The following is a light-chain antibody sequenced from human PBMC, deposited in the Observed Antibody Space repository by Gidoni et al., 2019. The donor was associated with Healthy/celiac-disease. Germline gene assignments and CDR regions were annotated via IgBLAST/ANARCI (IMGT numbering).Light chain of an antibody. CDR2: GAS. Sequence: EIVMTQSPATLSVSPGERATLSCRASQSVSSNLAWYQQKPGQAPRPLIYGASTRATCIPARFSGSGSGTEFTLTISSLQSEDFAVYYCQQYNNWPWTFGQGTKVEIK. CDR1: QSVSSN. V-gene: IGKV3-15*01. CDR3: QQYNNWPWT. J-gene: IGKJ1*01.